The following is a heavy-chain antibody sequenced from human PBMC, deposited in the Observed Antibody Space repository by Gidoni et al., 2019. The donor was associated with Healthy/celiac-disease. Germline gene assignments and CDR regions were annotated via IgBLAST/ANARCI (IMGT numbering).Heavy chain of an antibody. CDR1: GYSFTSSW. J-gene: IGHJ4*02. D-gene: IGHD5-12*01. Sequence: EVQLVRSGAEVNKPGESLRFSCKGYGYSFTSSWISWVRQMPGKGLEWLGRIDCSDSYTNYSPSFQGHVTSSADKSLSTAYPQWSSLRASDNAMYYCARRRDGYNFYYWGQGTLVTVSS. CDR3: ARRRDGYNFYY. V-gene: IGHV5-10-1*03. CDR2: IDCSDSYT.